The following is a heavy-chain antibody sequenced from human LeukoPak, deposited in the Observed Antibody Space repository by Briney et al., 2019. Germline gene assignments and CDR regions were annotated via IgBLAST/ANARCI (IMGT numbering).Heavy chain of an antibody. V-gene: IGHV1-2*02. Sequence: ASVKVSCKASGYTFTVYFMHWVRQAPGQGLEWRGWINPNSGGTNYAQKFQGRVTMTRDTSISTAYMELSRLRSDDTAVYYCARELNYDSSGYYFDYWGQGTLVTVSS. CDR3: ARELNYDSSGYYFDY. D-gene: IGHD3-22*01. CDR2: INPNSGGT. J-gene: IGHJ4*02. CDR1: GYTFTVYF.